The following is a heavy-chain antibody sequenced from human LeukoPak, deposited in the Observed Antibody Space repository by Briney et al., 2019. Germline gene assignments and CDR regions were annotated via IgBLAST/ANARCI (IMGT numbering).Heavy chain of an antibody. CDR3: AKRSTSGEYYFDY. D-gene: IGHD7-27*01. Sequence: GGSLRLSCAASGFPFSSHVLSWVRQAPGMGLEWVSSISAGGSTTYYADSVKGRFTISRTNSKSTLYLQMNSLRADDTAVYFCAKRSTSGEYYFDYWGQGTLVTVSS. CDR1: GFPFSSHV. CDR2: ISAGGSTT. V-gene: IGHV3-23*01. J-gene: IGHJ4*02.